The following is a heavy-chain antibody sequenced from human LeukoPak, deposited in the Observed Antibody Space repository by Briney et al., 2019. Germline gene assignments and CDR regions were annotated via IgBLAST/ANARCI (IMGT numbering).Heavy chain of an antibody. CDR3: ASEEGLYSYGYFDY. V-gene: IGHV3-48*01. CDR2: ISSSSSTI. D-gene: IGHD5-18*01. J-gene: IGHJ4*02. CDR1: GFTFSSYS. Sequence: GGSLRLSCAASGFTFSSYSMNWVRQAPGKGLEWVSYISSSSSTIYYADSVKGRFTISRDNAKNSLYLQMNSLRAEDTAVYYCASEEGLYSYGYFDYWGQGTLVTVSS.